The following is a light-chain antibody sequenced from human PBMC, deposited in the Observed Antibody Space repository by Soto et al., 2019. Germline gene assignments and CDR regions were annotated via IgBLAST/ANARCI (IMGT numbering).Light chain of an antibody. J-gene: IGKJ1*01. Sequence: DIQMTQSPSTLSASVGDRVTITCRASQSISSWLAWYQQKPGQAPKLLIYKPSTLQRGVPSRCSGSGSGTEFTIAISSLQPDDSATYYCQQYNDDWTFGQGTKVEIK. CDR2: KPS. CDR1: QSISSW. V-gene: IGKV1-5*03. CDR3: QQYNDDWT.